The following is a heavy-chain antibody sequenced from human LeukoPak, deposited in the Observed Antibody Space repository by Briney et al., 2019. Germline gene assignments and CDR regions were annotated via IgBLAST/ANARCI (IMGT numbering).Heavy chain of an antibody. CDR2: ISSSSSTI. J-gene: IGHJ3*02. CDR1: GFTFSSYS. Sequence: GSLRLSCAASGFTFSSYSMNWVRQAPGKGLEWVSYISSSSSTIYYADSVKGRFTISRDNAKNSLYLQMNSLRAEDTAVYYCACLTTADAFDIWGQGTMVTVSS. V-gene: IGHV3-48*01. CDR3: ACLTTADAFDI. D-gene: IGHD3-22*01.